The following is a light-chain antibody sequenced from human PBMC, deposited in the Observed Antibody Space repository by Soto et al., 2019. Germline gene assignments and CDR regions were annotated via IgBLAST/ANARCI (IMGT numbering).Light chain of an antibody. J-gene: IGKJ1*01. CDR3: QQYNNWPRT. V-gene: IGKV3-15*01. CDR2: GAS. Sequence: EIVMTQSPATLSVSPGERATLSCRASQSVRSNLAWYRQKPGQAPRLLIYGASTRETGIPAMFSGSGSGTEFTLTISSLQSEDFAVYYCQQYNNWPRTFGQGTKVDIK. CDR1: QSVRSN.